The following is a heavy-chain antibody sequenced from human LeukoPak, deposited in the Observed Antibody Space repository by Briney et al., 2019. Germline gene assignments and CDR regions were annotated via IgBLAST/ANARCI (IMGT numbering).Heavy chain of an antibody. CDR1: GFTVSSNY. CDR2: IYSGGST. V-gene: IGHV3-53*01. D-gene: IGHD5-18*01. J-gene: IGHJ4*02. Sequence: GGSLRLSCAASGFTVSSNYMSWVRQAPGKGLEWVSVIYSGGSTYYADSVKGRFTISRDNSKNTLNLQMNSLRAEDTAVYYCAKVRAYTYDSGLDYWGQGTLVTVSS. CDR3: AKVRAYTYDSGLDY.